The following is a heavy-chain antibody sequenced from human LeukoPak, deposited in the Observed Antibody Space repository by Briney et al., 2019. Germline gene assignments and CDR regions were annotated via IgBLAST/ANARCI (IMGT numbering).Heavy chain of an antibody. CDR3: AFYHCSGGYCAVDYFDY. CDR1: GGTFSSYA. J-gene: IGHJ4*02. D-gene: IGHD2-15*01. V-gene: IGHV1-69*06. CDR2: IIPIFGTA. Sequence: VASVKVSCKASGGTFSSYAISWVRQAPGQGLEWMGGIIPIFGTANYAQKFQSRVTITADTSTSTAYMELSSLRSEDTAMYYCAFYHCSGGYCAVDYFDYWGQGTLVTVSS.